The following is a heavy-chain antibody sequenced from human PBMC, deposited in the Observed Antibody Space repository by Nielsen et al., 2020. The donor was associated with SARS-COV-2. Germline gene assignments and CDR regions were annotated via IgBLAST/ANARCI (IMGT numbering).Heavy chain of an antibody. CDR2: IYYSGST. V-gene: IGHV4-39*01. D-gene: IGHD2/OR15-2a*01. J-gene: IGHJ6*02. CDR3: AREYRGSYYYYGMDV. Sequence: WISQPPGKGLEWIGSIYYSGSTFYNPSLKSRVTISVDSSKNQFSLKLRSVTAADTAVYYCAREYRGSYYYYGMDVWGQGTTVTVSS.